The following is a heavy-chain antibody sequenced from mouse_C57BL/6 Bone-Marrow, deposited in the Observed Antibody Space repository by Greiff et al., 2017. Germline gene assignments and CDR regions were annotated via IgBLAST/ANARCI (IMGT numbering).Heavy chain of an antibody. D-gene: IGHD2-3*01. CDR2: ISYDGSN. CDR3: ASAYDGYLAWFAY. J-gene: IGHJ3*01. CDR1: GYSIPSGYY. Sequence: ESGPGLVKPSQSLSLTCSVTGYSIPSGYYWNWIRQFPGNKLEWMGYISYDGSNNYNPSLKNRISITRDTSKNQFFLKLNSVTTEDTATYYCASAYDGYLAWFAYWGQGTLVTVSA. V-gene: IGHV3-6*01.